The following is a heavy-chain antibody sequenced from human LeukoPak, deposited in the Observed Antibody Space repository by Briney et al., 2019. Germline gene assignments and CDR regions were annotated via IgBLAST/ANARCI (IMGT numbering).Heavy chain of an antibody. Sequence: GGSLRLSCAASGFTFSSYGMHWVRQAPGKGLEWVAVISYDGSNKYYADSVKGRFTIPRDNSKNTLYLQMNSLRAEDTAVYYCAKMWDSDYWGQGTLVTVSS. CDR2: ISYDGSNK. V-gene: IGHV3-30*18. D-gene: IGHD1-26*01. CDR1: GFTFSSYG. J-gene: IGHJ4*02. CDR3: AKMWDSDY.